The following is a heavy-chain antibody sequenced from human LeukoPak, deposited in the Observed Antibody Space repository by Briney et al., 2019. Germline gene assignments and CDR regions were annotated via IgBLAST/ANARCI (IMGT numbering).Heavy chain of an antibody. V-gene: IGHV1-69*05. CDR2: IIPIFGTA. CDR3: AREHVREYDFWPPRTPGGFDP. CDR1: GGTFSCYA. J-gene: IGHJ5*02. Sequence: ASVKVSCKAPGGTFSCYAISWVRQAPGQGLEWMGGIIPIFGTANYAQKFQGRVTITTDESTSTAYMELSSLRSEDTAVYYCAREHVREYDFWPPRTPGGFDPWGQGTLVTVSS. D-gene: IGHD3-3*01.